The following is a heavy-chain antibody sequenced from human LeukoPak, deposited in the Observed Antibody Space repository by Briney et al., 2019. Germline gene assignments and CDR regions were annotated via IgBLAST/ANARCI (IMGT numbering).Heavy chain of an antibody. J-gene: IGHJ3*02. CDR2: ISGSGSST. V-gene: IGHV3-23*01. CDR1: GFTFSSYA. Sequence: GGSLRLSFAASGFTFSSYAMSWVRQAPGKGLEWVSTISGSGSSTYYADSVKGRFTISRDNSKNTLYLQMNSLRAEDTAVYYCARDLEAYAFDIWGQGTMVTVSS. D-gene: IGHD2-21*01. CDR3: ARDLEAYAFDI.